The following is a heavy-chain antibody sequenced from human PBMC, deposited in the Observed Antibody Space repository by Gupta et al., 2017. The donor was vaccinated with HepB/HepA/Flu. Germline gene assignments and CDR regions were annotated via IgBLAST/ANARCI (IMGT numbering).Heavy chain of an antibody. CDR2: IYYSGTT. D-gene: IGHD3-16*01. CDR1: GGSIYHNNYP. V-gene: IGHV4-39*01. J-gene: IGHJ5*02. Sequence: QLVESGPGLVKPSETLSLTCSVSGGSIYHNNYPWGWVRQPPGKGLEWIGSIYYSGTTYYNPSLKSRLTISIDTSKKQVALTLTSVTDADTAVYYCVRRGALVANWFDPWGQGILVTVSS. CDR3: VRRGALVANWFDP.